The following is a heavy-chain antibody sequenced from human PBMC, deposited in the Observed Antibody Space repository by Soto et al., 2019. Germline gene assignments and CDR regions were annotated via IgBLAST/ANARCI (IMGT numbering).Heavy chain of an antibody. Sequence: EVQLVESGGGLVKPGGSLSLSCAASGFTFSSFSMNWVRQAPGKGLEWVSSISSSSSYIYYADSVKGRFTISRDNAKNSLYLQMNSLRAEDTAVYYCAIMTTGSWFDPWGQGTLVTVSS. CDR3: AIMTTGSWFDP. V-gene: IGHV3-21*01. D-gene: IGHD4-17*01. J-gene: IGHJ5*02. CDR1: GFTFSSFS. CDR2: ISSSSSYI.